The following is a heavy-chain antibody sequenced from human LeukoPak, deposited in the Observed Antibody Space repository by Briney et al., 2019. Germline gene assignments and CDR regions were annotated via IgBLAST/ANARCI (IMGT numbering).Heavy chain of an antibody. Sequence: PGRSLRLSCAASGFTFDDYAMHWVRQAPGKGLEWVSGISWNSGSIGYADSVKGRFTISRDNAKNSLYLQMNSLRAEDTAVYYCARGDYFDDSASPVDYWGQGTLVTVSS. J-gene: IGHJ4*02. CDR3: ARGDYFDDSASPVDY. D-gene: IGHD2/OR15-2a*01. CDR1: GFTFDDYA. V-gene: IGHV3-9*01. CDR2: ISWNSGSI.